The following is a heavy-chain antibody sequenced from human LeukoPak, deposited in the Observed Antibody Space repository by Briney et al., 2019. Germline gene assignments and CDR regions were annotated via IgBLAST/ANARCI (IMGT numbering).Heavy chain of an antibody. J-gene: IGHJ4*02. Sequence: ASVKVSCKASGGTFSSYAISWVRQAPGQGLEWMGGIIPIFGTANYAQKFQGRVTITTDESTSTAYMGLSSLRSEGTAVYYCASGQGGDYVIYYWGQGTLVTVSS. CDR1: GGTFSSYA. CDR2: IIPIFGTA. V-gene: IGHV1-69*05. CDR3: ASGQGGDYVIYY. D-gene: IGHD4-17*01.